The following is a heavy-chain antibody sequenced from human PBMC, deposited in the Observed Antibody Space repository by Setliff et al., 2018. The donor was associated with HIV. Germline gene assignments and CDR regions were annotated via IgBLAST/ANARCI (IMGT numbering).Heavy chain of an antibody. CDR3: ARTARGYTTIWYRNGLTYYNYMDV. CDR1: GASFSDYY. D-gene: IGHD1-1*01. V-gene: IGHV4-34*01. J-gene: IGHJ6*03. Sequence: TLSLPCAVYGASFSDYYWSWIRQSPGKGLEWIGEINHSGSTSYNPSLTSRVTMSVDTSKNQFSMRLSYVTAADTAVYYCARTARGYTTIWYRNGLTYYNYMDVWGKGTKVTVSS. CDR2: INHSGST.